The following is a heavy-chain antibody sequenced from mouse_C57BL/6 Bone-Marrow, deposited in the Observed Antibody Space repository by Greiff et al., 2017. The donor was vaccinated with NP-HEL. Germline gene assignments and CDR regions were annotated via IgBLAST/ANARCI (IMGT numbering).Heavy chain of an antibody. J-gene: IGHJ2*01. CDR2: LYPGRGNP. CDR3: ASGHYGSSLDY. D-gene: IGHD1-1*01. CDR1: GYTFTDYY. Sequence: QVQLQQSGAELVRPGASVKLSCKASGYTFTDYYINWVKQRPGQGLEWIARLYPGRGNPSSNATFKGKATLTAEKSSSTAYMQLSSLTSEDSAVYFCASGHYGSSLDYWGQGTTLTVSS. V-gene: IGHV1-76*01.